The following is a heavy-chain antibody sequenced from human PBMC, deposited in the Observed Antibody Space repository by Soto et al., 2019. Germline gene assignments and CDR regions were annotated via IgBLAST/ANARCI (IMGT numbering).Heavy chain of an antibody. Sequence: GEALKISPEPSVDSFTNYWIGWVRHRPGKSLERMGRIYPVDSDTRYIPSSQSHVSLSPDTSTSTPYLQWSSPKDSNTAMYYSARRPTYYDSSGYYQWYFDLWGRGTQVTVSS. CDR3: ARRPTYYDSSGYYQWYFDL. V-gene: IGHV5-51*01. CDR2: IYPVDSDT. CDR1: VDSFTNYW. D-gene: IGHD3-22*01. J-gene: IGHJ2*01.